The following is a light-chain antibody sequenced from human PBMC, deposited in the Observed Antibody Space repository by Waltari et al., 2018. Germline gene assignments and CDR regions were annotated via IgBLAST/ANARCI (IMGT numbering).Light chain of an antibody. Sequence: DIQMTQSPSTLSSSVGDRVTITCRASQRISTWLAWYQQEPGKAPKLLIYQASSLESGVPSRFSGSGSGTEFTLTISSLQPDDFATYYCQQYNTYSRTFGQGTKLEIK. CDR2: QAS. J-gene: IGKJ2*01. CDR3: QQYNTYSRT. CDR1: QRISTW. V-gene: IGKV1-5*03.